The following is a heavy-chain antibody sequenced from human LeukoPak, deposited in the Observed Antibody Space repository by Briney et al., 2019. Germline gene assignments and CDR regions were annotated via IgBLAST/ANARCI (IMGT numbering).Heavy chain of an antibody. CDR1: GGSVSSYY. V-gene: IGHV4-59*02. J-gene: IGHJ5*02. CDR3: ARAVAVGFDP. Sequence: SETLSLTCTVSGGSVSSYYWSWIRQPPGKGLEWIGYIYYSGSTNYNPSLKSRVTISVDTSKNQFSLKLSSVTAADTAVYYCARAVAVGFDPWGQGTLVTVSS. CDR2: IYYSGST. D-gene: IGHD6-19*01.